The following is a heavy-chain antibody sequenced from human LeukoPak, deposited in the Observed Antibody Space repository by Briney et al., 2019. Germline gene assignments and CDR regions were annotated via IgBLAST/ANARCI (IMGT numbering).Heavy chain of an antibody. CDR2: INPNSGAT. D-gene: IGHD6-6*01. V-gene: IGHV1-2*02. CDR1: GYIFTDYY. CDR3: ARGGIAARPFDY. Sequence: ASVKVSCKASGYIFTDYYMHWVRQAPGQGLEWMGWINPNSGATNYVQKFQGRVTITRDTSISTAYMELSRLRSDDTAVYYCARGGIAARPFDYWGQGTLVTVSS. J-gene: IGHJ4*02.